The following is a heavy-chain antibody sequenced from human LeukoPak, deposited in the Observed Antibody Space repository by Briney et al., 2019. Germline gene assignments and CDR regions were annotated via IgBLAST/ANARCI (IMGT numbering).Heavy chain of an antibody. Sequence: SETLSLTCAVSGGSISNPNYYWGWIRQPPGKVLEWIGSIYYSGSTYYNPSLKSRVTISVDTSKDQFSLNLNSVVVADTAVYYCTRVPKSNRGRTGYFDYWGQGTQVTVSS. J-gene: IGHJ4*02. CDR3: TRVPKSNRGRTGYFDY. CDR2: IYYSGST. V-gene: IGHV4-39*07. D-gene: IGHD7-27*01. CDR1: GGSISNPNYY.